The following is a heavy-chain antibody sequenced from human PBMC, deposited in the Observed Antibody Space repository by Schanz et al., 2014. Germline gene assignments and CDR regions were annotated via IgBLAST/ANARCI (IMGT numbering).Heavy chain of an antibody. J-gene: IGHJ4*02. CDR1: GYTFSSYG. Sequence: QVQLVQSGAEVKKPGASVKVSCKASGYTFSSYGITWVRQAPGQGLEWMVWISAYNGNTNYAQKLQGRVTMTTDTSTSTAYMELRSLRSDDTAVYYCARGGYSSGWYDRDIAHFDYWGQGTLVTVSS. CDR2: ISAYNGNT. V-gene: IGHV1-18*01. CDR3: ARGGYSSGWYDRDIAHFDY. D-gene: IGHD6-19*01.